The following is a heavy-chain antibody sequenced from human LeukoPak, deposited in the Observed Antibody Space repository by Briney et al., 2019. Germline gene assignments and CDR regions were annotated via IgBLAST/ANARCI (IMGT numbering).Heavy chain of an antibody. CDR1: GFTVSSNY. Sequence: GGSLRLSCAASGFTVSSNYMSWVRQAQGKGLEWVSVIYSGGSTYYADSVKGRFTISRHNSKNTLYLQMNSLRAEDTAVYYCARDVFWSGYYGSRSYGMDVWGQGTTVTVSS. D-gene: IGHD3-3*01. CDR3: ARDVFWSGYYGSRSYGMDV. J-gene: IGHJ6*02. CDR2: IYSGGST. V-gene: IGHV3-53*04.